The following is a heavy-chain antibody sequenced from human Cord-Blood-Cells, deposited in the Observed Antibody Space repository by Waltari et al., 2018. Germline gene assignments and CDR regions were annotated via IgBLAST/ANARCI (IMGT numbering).Heavy chain of an antibody. J-gene: IGHJ6*02. CDR1: GFTFSSYG. V-gene: IGHV3-30*18. CDR2: ISYDGSNK. Sequence: QVQLVESGGGVVQHGRSLRLSCAASGFTFSSYGMHWVRQAPGKGLEWVAVISYDGSNKYYADSVKGRFTISRDNSKNTLYLQMNSLRAEDTAVYYCAKVSGWSYSYYYYGMDVWGQGTTVTVSS. CDR3: AKVSGWSYSYYYYGMDV. D-gene: IGHD6-19*01.